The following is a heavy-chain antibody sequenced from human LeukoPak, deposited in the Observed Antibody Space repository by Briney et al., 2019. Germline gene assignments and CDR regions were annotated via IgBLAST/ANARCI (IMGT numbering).Heavy chain of an antibody. CDR3: ARHPTNGYSGYDYPYYFDY. Sequence: SSETLSLTCTVSGGSISSSSYYWGWIRQPPGKGLEWIGSIYYSGSTYYNPSLKSRVTISVDTSKNQFSLKLSSVTAADTAVYYSARHPTNGYSGYDYPYYFDYWGQGTLVTVSS. CDR2: IYYSGST. D-gene: IGHD5-12*01. CDR1: GGSISSSSYY. J-gene: IGHJ4*02. V-gene: IGHV4-39*01.